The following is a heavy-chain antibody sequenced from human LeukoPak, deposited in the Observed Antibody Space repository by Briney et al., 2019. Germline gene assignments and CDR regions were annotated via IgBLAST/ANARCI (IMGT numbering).Heavy chain of an antibody. D-gene: IGHD4-17*01. Sequence: GASVQVSCKASGYTFPGYFIHWVRQATGQGLEWMGRINPNSGGANYAQKFQGRVTLSRDTSISTAYMELSRLRSDDTAVYYCARPTNNYGDAFDYWGQGTLVTVSS. CDR2: INPNSGGA. J-gene: IGHJ4*02. CDR3: ARPTNNYGDAFDY. CDR1: GYTFPGYF. V-gene: IGHV1-2*06.